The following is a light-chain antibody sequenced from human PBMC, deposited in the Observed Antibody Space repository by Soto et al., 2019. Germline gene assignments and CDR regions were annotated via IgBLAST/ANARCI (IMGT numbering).Light chain of an antibody. Sequence: DIQMTQSPSSLSTSVGDRVTITCRASQDISNYLAWFQQKPGKVPELLIYAASTLQPGVPSRFSGSGSGTDFTLTITSLQPEDVATYYCQKYNSAPWTFGQGTKVEIK. V-gene: IGKV1-27*01. CDR3: QKYNSAPWT. CDR1: QDISNY. CDR2: AAS. J-gene: IGKJ1*01.